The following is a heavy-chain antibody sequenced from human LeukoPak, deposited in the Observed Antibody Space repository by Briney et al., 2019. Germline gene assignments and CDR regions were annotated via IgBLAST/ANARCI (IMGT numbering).Heavy chain of an antibody. Sequence: LETLSLTCTVSGGSISSSSYYWGWIRQPPGKGLEWIGSIYYSGSTYYNPSLKSRVTISVDTSKNQFSLKLSSVTAADTAVYSCAREVGPVTSHRIDSWGQGSLVTVSS. J-gene: IGHJ4*02. CDR1: GGSISSSSYY. CDR3: AREVGPVTSHRIDS. V-gene: IGHV4-39*01. D-gene: IGHD1-26*01. CDR2: IYYSGST.